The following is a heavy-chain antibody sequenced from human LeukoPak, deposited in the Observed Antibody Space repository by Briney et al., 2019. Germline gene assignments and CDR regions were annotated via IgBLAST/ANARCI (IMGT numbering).Heavy chain of an antibody. J-gene: IGHJ4*02. CDR2: ISYDGSNK. D-gene: IGHD3-22*01. V-gene: IGHV3-30*01. CDR1: GFTFSSYA. Sequence: PGGSLRLSCAASGFTFSSYAMHWVRQAPGKGPEWVAVISYDGSNKYYADSVKGRFTISRDNSKNTLYLQMNSLRAEDTAVYYCARGRAMIVVVTTFDYWGQGTLVTVSS. CDR3: ARGRAMIVVVTTFDY.